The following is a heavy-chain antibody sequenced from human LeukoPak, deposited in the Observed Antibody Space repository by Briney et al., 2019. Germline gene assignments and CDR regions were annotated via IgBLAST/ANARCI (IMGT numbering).Heavy chain of an antibody. CDR3: ARQVRGYYYGSGSYYNNHYYYMDV. D-gene: IGHD3-10*01. V-gene: IGHV5-51*01. Sequence: VESLKISCKSSGYSFTNYWIESVRQMPGKGLEWMGIIYPGDSDTRYSPSFQGQVTISADKSISTAYLQWSILKVSDTAMYYCARQVRGYYYGSGSYYNNHYYYMDVWDKGTTVTISS. J-gene: IGHJ6*03. CDR2: IYPGDSDT. CDR1: GYSFTNYW.